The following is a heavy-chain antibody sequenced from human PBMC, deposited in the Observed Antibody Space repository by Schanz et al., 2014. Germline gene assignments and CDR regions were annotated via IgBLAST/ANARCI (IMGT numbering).Heavy chain of an antibody. V-gene: IGHV4-39*01. CDR1: GGSINSGGYR. Sequence: QLQLQESGPGLVKASETLSLTCSVSGGSINSGGYRWGWIRQPAGKGLEWLGVLFYTGKTHYHPPLKGHVTISRDPPKNQSPLNLASGTAADTAVYYCVRHGNYEFWHGPTPQFENWGQGTLVTVS. CDR3: VRHGNYEFWHGPTPQFEN. J-gene: IGHJ4*02. CDR2: LFYTGKT. D-gene: IGHD3-3*01.